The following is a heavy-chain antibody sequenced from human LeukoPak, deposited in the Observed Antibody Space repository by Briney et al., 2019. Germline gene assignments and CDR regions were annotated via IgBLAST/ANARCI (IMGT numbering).Heavy chain of an antibody. V-gene: IGHV4-39*01. CDR3: ARHYYAWGSYRPIYFDY. Sequence: SETLSLTCTVSGGSISSSSYYWGWIRQPPGKGLEWIGSIYYSGSTYYNPSLKSRVTISVDTSKSQFSLKLSSVTAADTAVYYCARHYYAWGSYRPIYFDYWGQGTLVTVSS. CDR1: GGSISSSSYY. D-gene: IGHD3-16*02. J-gene: IGHJ4*02. CDR2: IYYSGST.